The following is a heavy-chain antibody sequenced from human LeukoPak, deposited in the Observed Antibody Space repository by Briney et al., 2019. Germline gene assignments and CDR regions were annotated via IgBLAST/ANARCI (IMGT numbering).Heavy chain of an antibody. D-gene: IGHD2-2*02. Sequence: ASVKVSCKASGYTFTGYYMHWVRQAPGQGLEWMGWINPNSGGTNYAQKFQGRVTMTRDTSVSTAYMELSRPRSDDTAVYYCARDPSPIVVVPAAIDWFDPWGQGTLVTVSS. CDR2: INPNSGGT. V-gene: IGHV1-2*02. CDR3: ARDPSPIVVVPAAIDWFDP. CDR1: GYTFTGYY. J-gene: IGHJ5*02.